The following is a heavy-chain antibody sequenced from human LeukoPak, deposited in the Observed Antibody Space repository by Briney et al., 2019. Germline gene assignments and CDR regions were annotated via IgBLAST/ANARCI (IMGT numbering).Heavy chain of an antibody. CDR2: TSGTTGDT. D-gene: IGHD3-22*01. J-gene: IGHJ4*02. CDR1: GLTFSTSP. Sequence: GGSLRLSCAASGLTFSTSPMNWVRQAPGKGLEWVSTSGTTGDTYYADSAKGRFTISRDNSKNTLYLQMTSLRAEDTALYYCATKTPGNYPYDYWGQGTLVIVSP. CDR3: ATKTPGNYPYDY. V-gene: IGHV3-23*01.